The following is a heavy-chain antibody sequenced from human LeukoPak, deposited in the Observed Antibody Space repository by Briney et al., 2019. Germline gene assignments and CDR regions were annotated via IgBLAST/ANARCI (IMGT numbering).Heavy chain of an antibody. CDR3: ARAAGATVGY. CDR1: GFTFSSYS. CDR2: ISSSSSYI. V-gene: IGHV3-21*01. D-gene: IGHD1-26*01. J-gene: IGHJ4*02. Sequence: GGSLRLSCAAPGFTFSSYSMNWVRQAPGKGLEWVSSISSSSSYIYYADSVKGRFTISRDNAKNSLYPQMNSLRAEDTAVYYCARAAGATVGYWGQGTLVTVSS.